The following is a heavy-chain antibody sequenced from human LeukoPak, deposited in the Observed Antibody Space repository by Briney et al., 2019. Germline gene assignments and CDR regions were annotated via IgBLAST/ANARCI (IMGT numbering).Heavy chain of an antibody. CDR2: IYYSGST. J-gene: IGHJ6*03. Sequence: SETLSLTCTVSGGSISSSSYYWGWIRQPPGKGPEWIGSIYYSGSTYYNPSLKSRVTISVDTSKNQFSLKLSSVTAADTAVYYCARHSDSSGLGSLYYYYMDVWGKGTTVTVSS. D-gene: IGHD3-22*01. V-gene: IGHV4-39*01. CDR1: GGSISSSSYY. CDR3: ARHSDSSGLGSLYYYYMDV.